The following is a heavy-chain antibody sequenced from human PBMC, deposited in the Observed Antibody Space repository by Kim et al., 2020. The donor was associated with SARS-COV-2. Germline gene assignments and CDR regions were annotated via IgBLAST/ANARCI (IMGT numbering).Heavy chain of an antibody. D-gene: IGHD6-19*01. V-gene: IGHV1-3*01. Sequence: YSQKFQGRVTITRDTSASTAYMELSSLRSEDTAVYYYAREDSSGWYLFDYWGQGTLVTVSS. CDR3: AREDSSGWYLFDY. J-gene: IGHJ4*02.